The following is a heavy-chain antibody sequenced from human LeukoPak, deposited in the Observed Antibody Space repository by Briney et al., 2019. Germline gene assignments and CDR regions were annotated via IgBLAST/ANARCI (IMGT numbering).Heavy chain of an antibody. J-gene: IGHJ4*02. CDR2: ISSSSSYI. V-gene: IGHV3-21*01. D-gene: IGHD6-19*01. Sequence: PGGSLRLSCAASGFTFSSYSMNWVRQAPGKGLEWVSFISSSSSYIYYADSVKGRFTISRDNAKNSLYLQMNSLRAEDTAVYHCARDGGSAWFLDYWGQGTLVTVSS. CDR3: ARDGGSAWFLDY. CDR1: GFTFSSYS.